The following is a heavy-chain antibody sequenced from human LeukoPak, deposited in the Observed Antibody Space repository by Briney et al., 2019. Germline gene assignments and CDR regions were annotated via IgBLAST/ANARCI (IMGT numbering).Heavy chain of an antibody. Sequence: ASVKVSCKASGYTFTSYDINWVRQATGQGLEWMGWMNPNSGNTGYAQKFQGRVTITADESTSTAYMELSSLRSEDTAVYYCARDPYCGGDCYYDYWGQGTLVTVSS. CDR3: ARDPYCGGDCYYDY. CDR1: GYTFTSYD. J-gene: IGHJ4*02. CDR2: MNPNSGNT. V-gene: IGHV1-8*01. D-gene: IGHD2-21*02.